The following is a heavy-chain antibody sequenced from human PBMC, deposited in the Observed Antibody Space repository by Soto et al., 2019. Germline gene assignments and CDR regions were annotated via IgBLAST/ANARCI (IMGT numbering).Heavy chain of an antibody. CDR1: GFTFSSYA. Sequence: VQLLESGGGLVQPGGSLRLSCAASGFTFSSYAMSWVRQAPGKGLEWVSAISGSGGSTYYADSVKGRFTISRDNSKNTLYLQMNSLRAEDTAVYYCAKNSYYDILTGYPEDYWGQGTLVTVSS. D-gene: IGHD3-9*01. CDR3: AKNSYYDILTGYPEDY. CDR2: ISGSGGST. J-gene: IGHJ4*02. V-gene: IGHV3-23*01.